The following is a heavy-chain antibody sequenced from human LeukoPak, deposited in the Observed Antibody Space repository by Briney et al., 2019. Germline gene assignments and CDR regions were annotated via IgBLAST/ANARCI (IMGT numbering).Heavy chain of an antibody. V-gene: IGHV3-21*06. CDR3: AGAYSPPWISDSYAFDL. CDR2: ITSTSKYI. J-gene: IGHJ3*01. D-gene: IGHD2-15*01. CDR1: GFAFSSYS. Sequence: GGSLRLSCTASGFAFSSYSMNWVRQAPGKGLEWVASITSTSKYIDYADSLKGRFTISRDNAKSSLYLQMNSLRVDDTAVYFCAGAYSPPWISDSYAFDLWGQGTMVTVSS.